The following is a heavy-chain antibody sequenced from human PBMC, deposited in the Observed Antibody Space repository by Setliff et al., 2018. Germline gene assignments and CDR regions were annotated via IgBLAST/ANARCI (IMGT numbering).Heavy chain of an antibody. D-gene: IGHD1-26*01. J-gene: IGHJ6*03. Sequence: GGSLRLSCAASGFTFSSYSMNWVRQAPGKGLEWVSYISSSSSTIYYADSVKGRFTISRDNAKNSLYLQMNSLRAEDTAVYYCARDPNSGSYWNYYYMDVWGKGTTVTVSS. CDR1: GFTFSSYS. CDR2: ISSSSSTI. V-gene: IGHV3-48*01. CDR3: ARDPNSGSYWNYYYMDV.